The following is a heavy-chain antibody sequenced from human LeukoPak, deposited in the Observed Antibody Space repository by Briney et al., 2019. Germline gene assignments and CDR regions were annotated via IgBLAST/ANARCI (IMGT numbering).Heavy chain of an antibody. CDR1: GGSISSGDYY. D-gene: IGHD5/OR15-5a*01. J-gene: IGHJ3*02. CDR3: ARDERRSNAFDI. CDR2: IYYSGST. V-gene: IGHV4-30-4*01. Sequence: SQTLSLTCTVSGGSISSGDYYWSWIRQPPGKGLEWIGYIYYSGSTYYNPSLKSRVTISVDTSKNQFSLKLSSVTVADTAVYYCARDERRSNAFDIWGQGTMVTVSS.